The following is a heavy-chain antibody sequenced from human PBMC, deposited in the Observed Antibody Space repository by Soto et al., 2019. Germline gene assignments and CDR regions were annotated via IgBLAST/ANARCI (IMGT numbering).Heavy chain of an antibody. D-gene: IGHD3-22*01. J-gene: IGHJ4*02. CDR3: VRTNYFSDSSVYTRFFDS. CDR1: GLALSDHY. CDR2: SRDKAQGYST. Sequence: GGSLRLSFTGPGLALSDHYINGVRKGPGKALEWVGRSRDKAQGYSTTYPASVKGRFTTARHESKNSLYLQTNSLKTEDTAIYYVVRTNYFSDSSVYTRFFDSWGQGTLVTVSS. V-gene: IGHV3-72*01.